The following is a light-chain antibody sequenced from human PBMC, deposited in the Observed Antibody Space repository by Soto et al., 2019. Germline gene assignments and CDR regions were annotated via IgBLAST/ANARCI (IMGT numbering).Light chain of an antibody. V-gene: IGKV3-11*01. CDR3: QHSNQWPPVT. CDR1: PSVSNS. CDR2: DAS. J-gene: IGKJ4*01. Sequence: ESVLTQSPATLSLSPGERATLSCRASPSVSNSLAWYQHKPGQAPRLLIYDASNRATGVPTRFSGSGSGTDFTLTISSLEPADFAVYYCQHSNQWPPVTFGGGTRVEIK.